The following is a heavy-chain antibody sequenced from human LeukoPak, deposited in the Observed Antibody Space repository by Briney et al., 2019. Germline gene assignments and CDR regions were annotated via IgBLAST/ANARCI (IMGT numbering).Heavy chain of an antibody. J-gene: IGHJ5*02. CDR2: ISAYNGNT. V-gene: IGHV1-18*01. CDR3: ARDSFNYDFWSGYYTIPLSVWFDP. CDR1: GYTFTSYG. Sequence: ASVKVSCKASGYTFTSYGIIWVRQAPGQGLEWMGWISAYNGNTNYAQKLQGRVTMTTDTSTSTAYMELRSLRFDDTAVYYCARDSFNYDFWSGYYTIPLSVWFDPWGQGTLVTVSS. D-gene: IGHD3-3*01.